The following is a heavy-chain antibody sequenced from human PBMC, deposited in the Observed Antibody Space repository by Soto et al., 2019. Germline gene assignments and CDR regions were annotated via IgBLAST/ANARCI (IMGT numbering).Heavy chain of an antibody. CDR2: VSKSDYT. V-gene: IGHV3-21*04. D-gene: IGHD3-10*01. CDR3: AREDSIIIPAVADV. CDR1: GFTFTNFG. J-gene: IGHJ4*02. Sequence: GSLRLSCEVSGFTFTNFGINWVRQAPGKGLEWVSSVSKSDYTYYSESVKGRFTISRDNAKNSVSLQMNNLRAEDTAVYYCAREDSIIIPAVADVWGQGTQVTVSS.